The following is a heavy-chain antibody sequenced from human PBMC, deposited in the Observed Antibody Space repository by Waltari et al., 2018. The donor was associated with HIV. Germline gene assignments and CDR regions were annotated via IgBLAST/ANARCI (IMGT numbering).Heavy chain of an antibody. CDR3: ARVFWRNGMDV. CDR1: GGSISRGSYC. D-gene: IGHD3-3*01. J-gene: IGHJ6*02. CDR2: IYTSGST. Sequence: QVQLQESGPGLVKPSQTLSLTGTVLGGSISRGSYCRRWIRQPAGKGLEWIGRIYTSGSTNYNPALKSRVTISVDTSKNQFSLKLSSLTAADTAVYYCARVFWRNGMDVWGQGTTVTVSS. V-gene: IGHV4-61*02.